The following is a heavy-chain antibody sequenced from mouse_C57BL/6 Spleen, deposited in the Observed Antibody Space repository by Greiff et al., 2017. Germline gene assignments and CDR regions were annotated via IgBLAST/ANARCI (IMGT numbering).Heavy chain of an antibody. V-gene: IGHV3-6*01. CDR1: GYSITSGYY. CDR2: ISYDGSN. D-gene: IGHD2-5*01. CDR3: AREEAYYSNYVG. Sequence: VQLQQSGPGLVKPSQSLSLTCSVTGYSITSGYYWNWIRQFPGNKLEWMGYISYDGSNNYNPSLKNRISITRDTSKNQFFLKLNSVTTEDTATYYCAREEAYYSNYVGWGQGTTLTVSS. J-gene: IGHJ2*01.